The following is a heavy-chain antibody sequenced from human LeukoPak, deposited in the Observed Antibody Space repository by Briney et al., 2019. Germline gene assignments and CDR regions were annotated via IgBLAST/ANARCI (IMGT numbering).Heavy chain of an antibody. D-gene: IGHD2-15*01. CDR2: INIDGSGK. CDR3: AKNGDRGAYCSGGSCYPYYYYNMDV. J-gene: IGHJ6*03. Sequence: PGGSLRLSCAASGITFNSYWMHWVRQAPGKGLVWVSRINIDGSGKTYADSVKGRFTISRDNAKNTLYLQMNSLRAEDTAIYYCAKNGDRGAYCSGGSCYPYYYYNMDVWGKGTTVTISS. CDR1: GITFNSYW. V-gene: IGHV3-74*01.